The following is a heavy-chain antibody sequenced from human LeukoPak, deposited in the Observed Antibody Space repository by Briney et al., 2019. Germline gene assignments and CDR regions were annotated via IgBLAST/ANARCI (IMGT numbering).Heavy chain of an antibody. V-gene: IGHV4-38-2*02. CDR2: IYHSGST. CDR1: GYSISSGYY. Sequence: PSETLSLTCTVSGYSISSGYYWGWIRQPPGKGLEWIGGIYHSGSTYYNPSLKSRVTISVDTSKNQFSLKLSSVTAADTAVHYCARVGFLEWLLYFDYWGQGTLVTVSP. CDR3: ARVGFLEWLLYFDY. D-gene: IGHD3-3*02. J-gene: IGHJ4*02.